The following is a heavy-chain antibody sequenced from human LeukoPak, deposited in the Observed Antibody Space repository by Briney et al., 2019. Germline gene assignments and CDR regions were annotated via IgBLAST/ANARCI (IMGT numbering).Heavy chain of an antibody. Sequence: SETLSLTCTVSGYSISSGYYWGWIRQPPGKGLEWIGSIYHSGSTYYNPSLKSRVTISVDTSKNQFSLKLSSVTAADTAVYYCARDGWRWEGYNWSNPWGQGTLVTVSS. V-gene: IGHV4-38-2*02. J-gene: IGHJ5*02. CDR3: ARDGWRWEGYNWSNP. D-gene: IGHD1-26*01. CDR1: GYSISSGYY. CDR2: IYHSGST.